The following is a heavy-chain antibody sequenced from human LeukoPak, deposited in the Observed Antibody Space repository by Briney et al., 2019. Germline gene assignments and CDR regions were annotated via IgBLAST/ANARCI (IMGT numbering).Heavy chain of an antibody. CDR1: GYTFSSYG. CDR2: ISAYNGDT. CDR3: ARDPSSSGWYLDY. Sequence: ASVKVSCKPSGYTFSSYGISWVRQAPGQGLEWMGWISAYNGDTNYAQKFQGRVTMTTDTSTSIAYMELRSLRSDDTAVYYRARDPSSSGWYLDYWGQGTLVTVSS. J-gene: IGHJ4*02. D-gene: IGHD6-19*01. V-gene: IGHV1-18*01.